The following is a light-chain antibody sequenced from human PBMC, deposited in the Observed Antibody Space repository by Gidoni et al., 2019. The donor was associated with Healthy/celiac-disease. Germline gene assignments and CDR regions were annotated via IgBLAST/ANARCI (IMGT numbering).Light chain of an antibody. J-gene: IGKJ1*01. CDR1: QSVSSY. Sequence: EIVLTQSPATLSLSPGERATLSCRASQSVSSYLAWYQQKPGQAPRLLIYDASNRATGTPARFSGSGSGTDFTLTISRLEPEDFAVYYCQQRSNWPPWTFGHXTKVEIK. CDR3: QQRSNWPPWT. CDR2: DAS. V-gene: IGKV3-11*01.